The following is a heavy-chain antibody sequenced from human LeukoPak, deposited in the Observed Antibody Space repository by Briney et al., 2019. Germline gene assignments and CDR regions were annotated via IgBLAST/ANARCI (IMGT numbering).Heavy chain of an antibody. D-gene: IGHD2-2*01. Sequence: SETLSLTCTGSGGTISSYYWSWIRQPPGNGLEWIGYIYTSGSTNYNPSLKSRVTISVDTSKNQFSLKLSSVTAADTADYYGAGGEDIVVVPAGFQHWGQGALVTVSS. CDR1: GGTISSYY. CDR2: IYTSGST. V-gene: IGHV4-4*09. CDR3: AGGEDIVVVPAGFQH. J-gene: IGHJ1*01.